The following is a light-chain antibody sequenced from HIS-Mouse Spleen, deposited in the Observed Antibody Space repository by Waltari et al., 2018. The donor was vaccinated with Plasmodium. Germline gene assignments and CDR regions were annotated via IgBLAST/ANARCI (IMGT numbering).Light chain of an antibody. CDR1: PGIRTD. V-gene: IGKV1-6*01. J-gene: IGKJ2*01. CDR3: LQDYNYQYT. Sequence: AIQMTQSPSSLSASVGDRSTITARASPGIRTDLGWYQQKPGKAPKLLLSAASSLQSGVPSRFSGSGSGTDFTLTISSLQPEDFATYYCLQDYNYQYTFGQGTKLEIK. CDR2: AAS.